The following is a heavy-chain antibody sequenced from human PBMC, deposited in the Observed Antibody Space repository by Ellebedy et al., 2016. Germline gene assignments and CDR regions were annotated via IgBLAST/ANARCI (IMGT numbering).Heavy chain of an antibody. D-gene: IGHD5-12*01. CDR1: GFTFSSYS. CDR3: ANLVATTDNGYFDL. J-gene: IGHJ2*01. CDR2: INSSSSTI. V-gene: IGHV3-48*04. Sequence: GESLKISCAASGFTFSSYSMNWVRQAPGKGLEWVSYINSSSSTIYYADSVKGRFTISRDNAKNSLYLQMNSLRAEDTALYYCANLVATTDNGYFDLWGRGTLVTVSS.